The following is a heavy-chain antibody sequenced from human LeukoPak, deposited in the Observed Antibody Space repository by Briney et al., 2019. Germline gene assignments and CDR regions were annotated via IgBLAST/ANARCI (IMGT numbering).Heavy chain of an antibody. J-gene: IGHJ4*02. D-gene: IGHD6-13*01. Sequence: GGSLRLSCAASGFTFSSYGMHWVRQAPGKGLEWVAFIRYDGSNKYYADSVKGRFTISRDNSKNTLYLQMNSLRAEDTAVYYCAKDRRAAAGSDFDYWGQGTLVTVSS. CDR1: GFTFSSYG. CDR2: IRYDGSNK. CDR3: AKDRRAAAGSDFDY. V-gene: IGHV3-30*02.